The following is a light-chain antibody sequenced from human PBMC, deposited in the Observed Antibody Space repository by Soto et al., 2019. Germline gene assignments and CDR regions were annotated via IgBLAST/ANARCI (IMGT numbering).Light chain of an antibody. V-gene: IGKV1-5*01. J-gene: IGKJ2*01. CDR1: QSISSW. Sequence: DIQMTQSPSTLSASVGDRVTITCRASQSISSWLAWYQQKPGKAPKLLIYDASSLESGVPSRFSGSGSGTEFTLTISSLQPDDFATYYCQQYNSYSYTFGQGTKQEIK. CDR3: QQYNSYSYT. CDR2: DAS.